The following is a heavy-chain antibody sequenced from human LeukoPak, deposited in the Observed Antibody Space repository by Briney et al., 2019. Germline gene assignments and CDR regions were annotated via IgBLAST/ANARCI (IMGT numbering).Heavy chain of an antibody. Sequence: ASVKVSCKASGYTFTNYDINWVRQATGQGLEWVGWMNPNSGNTGYAQKFQGRVTMTTDTSTSTAYMELRSLRSDDTAVYYCARDWPPNYYDSSGPRGAFDIWGQGTMVTVSS. D-gene: IGHD3-22*01. V-gene: IGHV1-8*01. CDR2: MNPNSGNT. CDR1: GYTFTNYD. CDR3: ARDWPPNYYDSSGPRGAFDI. J-gene: IGHJ3*02.